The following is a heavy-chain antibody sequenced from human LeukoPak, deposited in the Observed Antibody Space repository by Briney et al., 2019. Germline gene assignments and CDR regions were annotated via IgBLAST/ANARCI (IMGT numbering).Heavy chain of an antibody. CDR3: ARVSFDPVAVAGTAANYYYYMDV. Sequence: PSETLSRTCTVSGGSISSSSYYWGWIRQPPGKGLEWIGSIYYSGSTYYNPSLKSRVTISVDTSKNQFSLKLSSVTAADTAVYYCARVSFDPVAVAGTAANYYYYMDVWGKGTTVTISS. D-gene: IGHD6-19*01. J-gene: IGHJ6*03. CDR1: GGSISSSSYY. CDR2: IYYSGST. V-gene: IGHV4-39*07.